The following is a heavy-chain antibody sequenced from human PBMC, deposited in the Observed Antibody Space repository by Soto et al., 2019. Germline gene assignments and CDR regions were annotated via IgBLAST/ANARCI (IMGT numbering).Heavy chain of an antibody. CDR3: ARHGRTLIDCSGGSCHQTYFYYYHYYMDV. D-gene: IGHD2-15*01. CDR2: IYYSGST. Sequence: SETLSLTCTVSGGSISSYYWSWIRQPPGKGLEWIGYIYYSGSTNYNPSLKSRVTISVDTSKNQFSLKPSSVTAADTAVYYCARHGRTLIDCSGGSCHQTYFYYYHYYMDVWGKGTSVTVSS. J-gene: IGHJ6*03. V-gene: IGHV4-59*08. CDR1: GGSISSYY.